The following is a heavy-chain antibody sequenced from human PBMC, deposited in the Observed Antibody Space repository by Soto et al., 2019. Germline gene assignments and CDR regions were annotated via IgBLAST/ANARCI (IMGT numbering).Heavy chain of an antibody. CDR1: GGSISSYY. Sequence: SETLSLTCTVSGGSISSYYWSWIRQPPGKGLEWIGYIYYSGSTNYNPSLKSRVTVSVDTSKNQFSLKLSSVTAADTAVYYCARRYGTVFDYWGQGTLVTVSS. CDR3: ARRYGTVFDY. V-gene: IGHV4-59*01. J-gene: IGHJ4*02. D-gene: IGHD6-13*01. CDR2: IYYSGST.